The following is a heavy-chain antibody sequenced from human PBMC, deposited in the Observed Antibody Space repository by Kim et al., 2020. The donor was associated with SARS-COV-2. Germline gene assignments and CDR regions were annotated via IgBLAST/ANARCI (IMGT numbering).Heavy chain of an antibody. J-gene: IGHJ6*02. CDR3: TSPHDYGDYHYYYGMDV. CDR2: IRSKANSYAT. CDR1: GFTFSGSA. Sequence: GGSLRLSCAASGFTFSGSAMHWVRQASGKGLEWVGRIRSKANSYATAYAASVKGRFTISRDDSKNTAYLQMNSLKTEDTAVYYCTSPHDYGDYHYYYGMDVWGQGTTVTVSS. D-gene: IGHD4-17*01. V-gene: IGHV3-73*01.